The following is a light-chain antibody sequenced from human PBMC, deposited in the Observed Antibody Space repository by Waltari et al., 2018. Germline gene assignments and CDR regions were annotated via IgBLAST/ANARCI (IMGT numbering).Light chain of an antibody. CDR1: SSDVGGYKY. Sequence: QSALTQPPSASGSPGQSVTISCTGTSSDVGGYKYVTWYQQNPGKAPKVMIYEVSQRPSGVPERFSASKSGNTASLTVSGLQAEDEADYYCSSYAGSSNPVVFGGGTKLTVL. J-gene: IGLJ2*01. CDR2: EVS. V-gene: IGLV2-8*01. CDR3: SSYAGSSNPVV.